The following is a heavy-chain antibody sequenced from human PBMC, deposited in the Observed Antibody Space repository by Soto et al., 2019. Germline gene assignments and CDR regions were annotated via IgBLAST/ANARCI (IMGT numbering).Heavy chain of an antibody. CDR3: ASLDPYYDYVWGELGPPSL. D-gene: IGHD3-16*01. V-gene: IGHV4-30-4*01. J-gene: IGHJ4*02. CDR2: IYYSGST. CDR1: GGSISSGDYY. Sequence: QVQLQESGPGLVKPSQTLSLTCTVSGGSISSGDYYWSWIRQPPGKGLEWIGYIYYSGSTYYNPSLKSRVTISVDTSKNQFSLKLSSVTAAYTAVYYCASLDPYYDYVWGELGPPSLWGQGTLVTVSS.